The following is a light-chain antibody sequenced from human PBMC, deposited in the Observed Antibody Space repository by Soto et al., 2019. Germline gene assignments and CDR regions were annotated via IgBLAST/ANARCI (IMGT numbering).Light chain of an antibody. Sequence: MTQYPDSLALSLGERATINCMSSRSIFYNSNNKNYLAWYQQKPGQPPRLLIYWASTRESGVPDRFSGSGSGTRFTLAISSLQAEDVAVYYCQQYYDIPLSFGGGTKVDIK. CDR2: WAS. V-gene: IGKV4-1*01. CDR3: QQYYDIPLS. CDR1: RSIFYNSNNKNY. J-gene: IGKJ4*01.